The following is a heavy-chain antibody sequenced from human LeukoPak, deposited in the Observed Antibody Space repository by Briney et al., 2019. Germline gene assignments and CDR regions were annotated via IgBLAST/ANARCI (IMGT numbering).Heavy chain of an antibody. CDR3: ARDPNGDYIGAFDM. CDR1: GFTFSAYA. J-gene: IGHJ3*02. V-gene: IGHV3-23*01. CDR2: IRRGGGSA. Sequence: HGGSLRLSCTASGFTFSAYAMMWVRQAPGKGPEWVSAIRRGGGSAFYADSVKGRFTISRDNSKYTLFLQMNSLRAEDTAVYYCARDPNGDYIGAFDMWGPGTMVTVSS. D-gene: IGHD4-17*01.